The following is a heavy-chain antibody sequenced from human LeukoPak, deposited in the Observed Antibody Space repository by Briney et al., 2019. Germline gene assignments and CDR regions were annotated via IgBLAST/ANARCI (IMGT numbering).Heavy chain of an antibody. CDR1: GFTFSDAW. Sequence: GGSLRLSCRSYGFTFSDAWMSWARQAPGKGLEWVGRIKSKSDGGTTDYAASVKDRFSISRDDSRDTLFLQMNRLKIDDTAVYYCTTDGLSHYDNLWGTYRNAKVKRGYWGQGILVTVSS. D-gene: IGHD3-16*02. CDR3: TTDGLSHYDNLWGTYRNAKVKRGY. J-gene: IGHJ4*02. CDR2: IKSKSDGGTT. V-gene: IGHV3-15*01.